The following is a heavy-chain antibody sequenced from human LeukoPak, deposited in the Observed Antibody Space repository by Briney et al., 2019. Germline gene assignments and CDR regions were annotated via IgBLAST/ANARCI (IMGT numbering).Heavy chain of an antibody. Sequence: ASVKVSCKVSGYNLISLSIHWVRQAPGKGLEWMGGFDPEDGETIYAKKFQGRFTMTEDTSTDKAYMELSSLTSEDTAVYYCASGFAYQYFDSWGQGTLVTVSS. CDR2: FDPEDGET. D-gene: IGHD2-2*01. V-gene: IGHV1-24*01. CDR3: ASGFAYQYFDS. CDR1: GYNLISLS. J-gene: IGHJ4*02.